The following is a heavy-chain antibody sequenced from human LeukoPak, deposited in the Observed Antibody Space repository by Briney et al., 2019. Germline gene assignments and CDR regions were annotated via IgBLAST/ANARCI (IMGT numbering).Heavy chain of an antibody. Sequence: SETLSLTCTVSGGSISSYHWGWIRQPPGKGLECIGYIYYSGSTNYNPSLKSRVTISVDTSKNQFSLKLSSVTAADTAVYYCARVQTPSGSGSYSFDYWGQGTLVTVSS. CDR1: GGSISSYH. CDR3: ARVQTPSGSGSYSFDY. V-gene: IGHV4-59*01. J-gene: IGHJ4*02. CDR2: IYYSGST. D-gene: IGHD3-10*01.